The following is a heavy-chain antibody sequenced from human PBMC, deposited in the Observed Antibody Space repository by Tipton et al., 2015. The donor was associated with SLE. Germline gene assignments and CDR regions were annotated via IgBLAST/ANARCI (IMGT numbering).Heavy chain of an antibody. CDR1: GFTFSSYV. CDR3: TKRVTGGYFDF. V-gene: IGHV3-23*01. CDR2: ITFSGGRA. D-gene: IGHD2-21*02. Sequence: SLRLSCAASGFTFSSYVMSWVRQAPGKGLEWVAAITFSGGRAYYADSVKGRFTISRDNSKNTLYLQMNSLTSGDTALYYCTKRVTGGYFDFWGQGTLVTVSS. J-gene: IGHJ4*02.